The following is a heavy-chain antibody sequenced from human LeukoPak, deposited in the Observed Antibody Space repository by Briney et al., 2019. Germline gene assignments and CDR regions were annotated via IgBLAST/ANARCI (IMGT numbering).Heavy chain of an antibody. CDR1: GFTLDDYG. V-gene: IGHV3-20*04. CDR3: ARGLRITIFGVVDDDYYYMDV. D-gene: IGHD3-3*01. Sequence: PGGSLRLSCAASGFTLDDYGMSWVRQAPGKGVEWVSGINWNGGSTGYADSVKGRFTISRDNAKNSLYLQMNSLRAEDTALYYCARGLRITIFGVVDDDYYYMDVWGKGTTVTVSS. J-gene: IGHJ6*03. CDR2: INWNGGST.